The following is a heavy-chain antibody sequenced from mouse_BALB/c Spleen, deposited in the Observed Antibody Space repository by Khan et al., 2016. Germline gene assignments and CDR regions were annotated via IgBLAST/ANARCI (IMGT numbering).Heavy chain of an antibody. J-gene: IGHJ2*01. CDR2: ISSGGNT. CDR1: AFTFSSYA. CDR3: TRGVTTVVDYFDY. D-gene: IGHD1-1*01. V-gene: IGHV5-6-5*01. Sequence: EVELVESGGGLVKPGGSLKLSCAASAFTFSSYAMSWVRQTPEKRLEWVASISSGGNTFYPDSLKGRFTISRDNARNILYLQMSSLRSEDPARYYCTRGVTTVVDYFDYWGQGTTLTVSS.